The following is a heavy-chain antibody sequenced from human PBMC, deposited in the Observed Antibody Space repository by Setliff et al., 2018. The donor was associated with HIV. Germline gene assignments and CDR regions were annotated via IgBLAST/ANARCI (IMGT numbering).Heavy chain of an antibody. CDR3: ARAPYVSGSFGWFDP. D-gene: IGHD3-10*01. V-gene: IGHV4-59*12. J-gene: IGHJ5*02. Sequence: SETLSLTCTVSGGSISGYYWSWIRQPPGKGLEWIGYIYYTGTTNQNPSLRSLITISLDTSKNQFSLKLTSVTAADTAVYYCARAPYVSGSFGWFDPWGQGTLVTGS. CDR2: IYYTGTT. CDR1: GGSISGYY.